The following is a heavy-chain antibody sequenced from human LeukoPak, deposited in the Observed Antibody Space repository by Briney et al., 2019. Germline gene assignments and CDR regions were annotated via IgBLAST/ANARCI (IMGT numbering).Heavy chain of an antibody. D-gene: IGHD4-11*01. J-gene: IGHJ5*02. CDR1: GGSISSGSYY. Sequence: SETLSLTCTVSGGSISSGSYYGSWIRQPAGKGLEWIGRIYTSGSSNYNPSIKSRVTISVDTSKNQFSLKLSSVTAADTAVYCCARSSSYVGYNWFDPWGQGTLVTVSS. CDR3: ARSSSYVGYNWFDP. CDR2: IYTSGSS. V-gene: IGHV4-61*02.